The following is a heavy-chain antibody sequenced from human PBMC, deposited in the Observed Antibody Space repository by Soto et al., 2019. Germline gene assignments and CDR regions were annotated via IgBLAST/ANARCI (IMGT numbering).Heavy chain of an antibody. CDR1: GGTFSSYA. D-gene: IGHD3-10*01. CDR2: IIPIFGTA. Sequence: VQLVQSGTEVKNPGCSVKVSCKASGGTFSSYAISWVRPAPGQGLEWMGGIIPIFGTANYEQKFQGRVTITADESTSTAYMELSSLRSEDTAVYYCARDLSNKRPGNYWGQGTLVTVSS. CDR3: ARDLSNKRPGNY. V-gene: IGHV1-69*01. J-gene: IGHJ4*02.